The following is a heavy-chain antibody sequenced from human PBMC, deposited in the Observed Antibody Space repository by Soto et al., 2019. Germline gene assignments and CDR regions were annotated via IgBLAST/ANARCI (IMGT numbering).Heavy chain of an antibody. CDR2: TTPILGTR. CDR1: GDTLSHYG. J-gene: IGHJ4*02. V-gene: IGHV1-69*01. D-gene: IGHD5-18*01. Sequence: QVQLVQAGAEVKKPGSSVKVSCKASGDTLSHYGVSWVRQVPGKGLKWMGGTTPILGTRDYAQKFQGRMTITSNESTTTSYMELNSQKSDDTAVYYCAAGDSSDTGDHWGQGTLVTVSS. CDR3: AAGDSSDTGDH.